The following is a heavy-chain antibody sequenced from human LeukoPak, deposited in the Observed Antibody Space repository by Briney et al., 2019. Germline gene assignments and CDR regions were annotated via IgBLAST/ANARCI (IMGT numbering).Heavy chain of an antibody. CDR1: GFTFSSYA. CDR2: ISYDGSNK. CDR3: AREVGWIDL. D-gene: IGHD3-3*01. V-gene: IGHV3-30-3*01. Sequence: QSGGSLRLSCAASGFTFSSYAMHWVRQAPGKGLEWVAVISYDGSNKYYADSVKGRFTISRDNSKNTLYLQMNSLRAEDTTVYYCAREVGWIDLWGRGTLVTVSS. J-gene: IGHJ2*01.